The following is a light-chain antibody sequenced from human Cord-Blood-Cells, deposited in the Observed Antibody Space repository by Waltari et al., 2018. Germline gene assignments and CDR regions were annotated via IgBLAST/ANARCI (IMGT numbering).Light chain of an antibody. J-gene: IGKJ3*01. CDR1: QSISSW. CDR2: KAS. V-gene: IGKV1-5*03. CDR3: QQYKSYSFT. Sequence: DLAMTQYPSTLSASVGDRVTITCRAIQSISSWLAWYQQKPGKAPKLLIYKASSLESGVPSRFSGSGSGTEFTLTISSLQPDDFATYYCQQYKSYSFTFGPGTKVDIK.